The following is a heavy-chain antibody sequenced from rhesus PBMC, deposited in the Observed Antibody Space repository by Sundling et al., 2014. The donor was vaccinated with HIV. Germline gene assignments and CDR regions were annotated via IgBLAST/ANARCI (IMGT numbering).Heavy chain of an antibody. CDR2: INGNSGNT. J-gene: IGHJ6*01. CDR3: AREGVAATGTAGLDS. D-gene: IGHD6-31*01. CDR1: GYSISSGYG. Sequence: QVKLHQWGEGLVKPSETLSLTCAVSGYSISSGYGWNWIRQPPGKGLEWIGEINGNSGNTNYNPSLKSRVTFSRDTSKNQFSLNLRSVTAADTAVYYCAREGVAATGTAGLDSWGQGVVVTVSS. V-gene: IGHV4-127*01.